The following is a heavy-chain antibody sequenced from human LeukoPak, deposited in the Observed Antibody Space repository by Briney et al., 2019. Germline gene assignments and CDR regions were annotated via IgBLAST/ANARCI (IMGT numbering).Heavy chain of an antibody. Sequence: ASVTVSFKASGYTFTDYYMHWVRQAPGQGLEGMGWINPNSGGTNYAQKFQGRVTMTRDTSISTAYMELSRLRSDDTAVYYCARQSPYSSGWSVFDYWGQGTLVTVSS. CDR1: GYTFTDYY. D-gene: IGHD6-19*01. CDR2: INPNSGGT. CDR3: ARQSPYSSGWSVFDY. J-gene: IGHJ4*02. V-gene: IGHV1-2*02.